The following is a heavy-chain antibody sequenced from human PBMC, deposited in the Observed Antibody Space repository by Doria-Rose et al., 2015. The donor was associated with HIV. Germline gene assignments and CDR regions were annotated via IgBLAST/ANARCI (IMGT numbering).Heavy chain of an antibody. CDR1: GVSLSSPGMG. D-gene: IGHD6-13*01. Sequence: SGPVLVKPTETLTLTCTVSGVSLSSPGMGVSLIRQSPGKDLEWLAHMFSDDGRSYKTSLKSRLTISRGTSKSQVVLTMTDMDPVDTATYYCARIKSSRWYHKYYFDFWGQGTLVIVSA. CDR2: MFSDDGR. V-gene: IGHV2-26*01. CDR3: ARIKSSRWYHKYYFDF. J-gene: IGHJ4*02.